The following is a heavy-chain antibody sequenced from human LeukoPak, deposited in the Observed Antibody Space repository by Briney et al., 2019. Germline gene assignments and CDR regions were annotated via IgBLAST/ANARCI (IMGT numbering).Heavy chain of an antibody. D-gene: IGHD6-19*01. J-gene: IGHJ4*02. V-gene: IGHV1-18*01. CDR1: GYTFTSYG. Sequence: ASVKVSCKASGYTFTSYGISWVRQAPGQGLEWMGWISAYNGNTNHAQKLQGRVTMTTDTSTSTAYMELRSLRSDDTAVYYCARLMRVAGRSVTFDYWGQGTLVTVSS. CDR2: ISAYNGNT. CDR3: ARLMRVAGRSVTFDY.